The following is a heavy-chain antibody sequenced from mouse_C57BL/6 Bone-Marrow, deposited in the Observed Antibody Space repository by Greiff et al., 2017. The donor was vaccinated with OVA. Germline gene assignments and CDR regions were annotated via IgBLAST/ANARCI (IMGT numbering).Heavy chain of an antibody. Sequence: VQLQQPGAELVKPGASVKLSCKASGYTFTSYWMHWVKQRPGQGLEWIGMIHPTSGSTNYNEKFQSKATLTVDKSSSTAYMQLSSLTSEDSAVYYCARECNYWYFDVWGTGTTVTVSS. CDR1: GYTFTSYW. CDR3: ARECNYWYFDV. V-gene: IGHV1-64*01. J-gene: IGHJ1*03. CDR2: IHPTSGST.